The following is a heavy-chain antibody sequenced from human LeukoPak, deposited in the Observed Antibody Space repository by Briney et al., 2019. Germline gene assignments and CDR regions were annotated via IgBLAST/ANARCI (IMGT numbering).Heavy chain of an antibody. CDR3: ATFGVRGVISY. J-gene: IGHJ4*02. CDR2: ISSSSSYI. Sequence: GGSLRLSCAASGFTFGSYSMNWVRQAPGKGLEWVSSISSSSSYIYYADSVKGRFTISRDNAKNSLYLQMNSLRAEDTAVYYCATFGVRGVISYWGQGTLVTVSS. CDR1: GFTFGSYS. V-gene: IGHV3-21*01. D-gene: IGHD3-10*01.